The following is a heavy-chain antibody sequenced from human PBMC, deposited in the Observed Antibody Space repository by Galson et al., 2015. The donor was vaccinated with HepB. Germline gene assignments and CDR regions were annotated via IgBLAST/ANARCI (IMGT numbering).Heavy chain of an antibody. V-gene: IGHV4-4*07. D-gene: IGHD4-23*01. J-gene: IGHJ4*02. Sequence: SETLSLTCTVSGSSISSYHWSWIRQPAGRGLEWIGRVYKSGSTYYNPSLKSRVTLSIDTSKNHFSLTLTSVTAADTAVYYCARVFGGNALDFWGQGILVTVSS. CDR3: ARVFGGNALDF. CDR2: VYKSGST. CDR1: GSSISSYH.